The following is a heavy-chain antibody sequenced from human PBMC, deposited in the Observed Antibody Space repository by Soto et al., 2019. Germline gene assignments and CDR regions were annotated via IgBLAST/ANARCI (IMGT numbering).Heavy chain of an antibody. V-gene: IGHV1-58*01. CDR1: GFTFTISA. J-gene: IGHJ6*02. CDR3: ARDHGMDV. CDR2: IVVGCNNT. Sequence: PVKVSCKASGFTFTISAVQWVRQARGQRLEWIGWIVVGCNNTNYAQKFQERVTITRDMPRSTAYVELSGLRSEDTAVYYCARDHGMDVWGQGTTVTVSS.